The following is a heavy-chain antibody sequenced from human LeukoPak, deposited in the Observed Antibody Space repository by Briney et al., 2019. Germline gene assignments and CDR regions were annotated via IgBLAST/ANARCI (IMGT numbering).Heavy chain of an antibody. V-gene: IGHV4-34*01. CDR2: INHSGST. J-gene: IGHJ5*02. D-gene: IGHD3-10*01. CDR1: GGSFSGYY. CDR3: ASDPMYYYGSGSSRYNWFDP. Sequence: SETLSLTCAVYGGSFSGYYWSWIRQPPGKGLEWIGEINHSGSTNYNPSLKSRVTISVDTSKNQFSLKLSSVTAADTAVYYCASDPMYYYGSGSSRYNWFDPWGQGTLVTVSS.